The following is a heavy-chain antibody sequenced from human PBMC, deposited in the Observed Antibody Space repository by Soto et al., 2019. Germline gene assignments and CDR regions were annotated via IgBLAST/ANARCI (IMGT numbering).Heavy chain of an antibody. CDR3: ASVGDSFGSVNFRDPEY. Sequence: SETLSLTCTVSGGSISTYYWGCIRQPPGKGLEWIGSIYYSGSTYYNPSLTSRVTISVDTSKNQFFLKLNSVTAADTAMYYCASVGDSFGSVNFRDPEYWGQGTLVTVSS. D-gene: IGHD3-10*01. CDR1: GGSISTYY. CDR2: IYYSGST. V-gene: IGHV4-39*07. J-gene: IGHJ4*02.